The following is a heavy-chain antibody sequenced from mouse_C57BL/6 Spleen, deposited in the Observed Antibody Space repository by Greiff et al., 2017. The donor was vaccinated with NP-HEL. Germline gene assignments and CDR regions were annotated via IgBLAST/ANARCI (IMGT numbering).Heavy chain of an antibody. CDR2: IYPGDGDT. CDR1: GYAFSSSW. D-gene: IGHD2-1*01. Sequence: QVQLQQSGPELVKPGASVKISCKASGYAFSSSWMNWVKQRPGKGLEWIGRIYPGDGDTNYNGKFKGKATLTADKSSCNAYMQLSSLTSEDSAVYFCARGGGNPALIAYWGQGTLVTVSA. J-gene: IGHJ3*01. CDR3: ARGGGNPALIAY. V-gene: IGHV1-82*01.